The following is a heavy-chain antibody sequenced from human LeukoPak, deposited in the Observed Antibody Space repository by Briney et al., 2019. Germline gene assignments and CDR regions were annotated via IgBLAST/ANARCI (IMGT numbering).Heavy chain of an antibody. V-gene: IGHV4-59*01. Sequence: SETLSLTCTVSGGSLSSYYRSWVRQPPGGGLGWIGYIYYSGSTNYNPSLKSRVTISVDPSKNQFSLKLSSVTPADTAVDYCAREGDSGYDPYFDYWGQGTLVTVSS. J-gene: IGHJ4*02. D-gene: IGHD5-12*01. CDR1: GGSLSSYY. CDR3: AREGDSGYDPYFDY. CDR2: IYYSGST.